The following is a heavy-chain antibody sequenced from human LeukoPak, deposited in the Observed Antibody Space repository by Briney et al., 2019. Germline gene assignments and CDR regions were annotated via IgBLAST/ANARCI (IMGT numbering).Heavy chain of an antibody. CDR2: IYYRGST. J-gene: IGHJ6*03. Sequence: PSETLSLTCTVSGGSISSGGYYWSWIPQHPGKGLEWLGYIYYRGSTYYNPSLKSRVTISVDASKNQFSLKLSSVTAADTAVYYCARADGYCSSTSCYRYYYYMDVWGKGTTVTVSS. CDR3: ARADGYCSSTSCYRYYYYMDV. CDR1: GGSISSGGYY. V-gene: IGHV4-31*03. D-gene: IGHD2-2*01.